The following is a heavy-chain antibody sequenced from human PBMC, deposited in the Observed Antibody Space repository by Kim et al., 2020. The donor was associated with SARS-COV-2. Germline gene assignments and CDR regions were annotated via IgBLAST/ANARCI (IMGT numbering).Heavy chain of an antibody. Sequence: GGSTYYADSVKGRFTIPRDNSKNTLYLQMNSLRAEDTAVYYCAKDGGIDYWGQGTLVTVSS. CDR3: AKDGGIDY. CDR2: GGST. V-gene: IGHV3-23*01. J-gene: IGHJ4*02. D-gene: IGHD3-16*01.